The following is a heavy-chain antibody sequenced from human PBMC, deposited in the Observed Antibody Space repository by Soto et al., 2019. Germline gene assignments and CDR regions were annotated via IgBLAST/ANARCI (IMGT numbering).Heavy chain of an antibody. J-gene: IGHJ5*02. CDR1: GGTFSSYA. D-gene: IGHD3-10*01. CDR3: AREGAPTMVRGALYP. V-gene: IGHV1-69*06. Sequence: ASVKVSCKASGGTFSSYAISWVRQAPGQGLEWMGGIIPIFGTANYAQKFQGRVTITADKSTSTAYMELSSLRSEDTAVYYCAREGAPTMVRGALYPWGQGTLVTVSS. CDR2: IIPIFGTA.